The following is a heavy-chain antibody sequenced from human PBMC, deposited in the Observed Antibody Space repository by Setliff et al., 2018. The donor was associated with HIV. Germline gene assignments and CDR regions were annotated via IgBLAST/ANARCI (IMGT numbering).Heavy chain of an antibody. CDR1: GYTFTSYD. J-gene: IGHJ4*02. CDR3: ARGVTVIVVVPDY. CDR2: MNPNSGNT. Sequence: GASVKVSCKASGYTFTSYDINWVRQATGQGLEWMGWMNPNSGNTGYAQKFQGRVTMTRNTSISTAYMELRSLGSDDTAVYYCARGVTVIVVVPDYWGQGTLVTVSS. V-gene: IGHV1-8*02. D-gene: IGHD3-22*01.